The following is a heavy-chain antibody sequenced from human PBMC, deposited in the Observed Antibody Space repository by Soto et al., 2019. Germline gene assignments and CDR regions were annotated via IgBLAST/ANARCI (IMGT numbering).Heavy chain of an antibody. J-gene: IGHJ4*02. Sequence: EALSRTCTVSGGSISRSSYYWGWIRQPPGKGLEWIGSIYYSGSTYYNPSLKSRVTISVDTSKNQFSLKLSSVTAADTAVYYCASSPSDYYDSSGYPSLFDYWGQGTLVTVSS. CDR3: ASSPSDYYDSSGYPSLFDY. D-gene: IGHD3-22*01. V-gene: IGHV4-39*01. CDR1: GGSISRSSYY. CDR2: IYYSGST.